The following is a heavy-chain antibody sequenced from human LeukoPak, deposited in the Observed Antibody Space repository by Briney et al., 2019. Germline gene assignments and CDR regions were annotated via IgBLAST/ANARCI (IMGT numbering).Heavy chain of an antibody. CDR1: GYSFTSYW. D-gene: IGHD1-26*01. V-gene: IGHV5-51*01. CDR3: ASAESYYGQNQLDY. CDR2: IYPGDSDT. J-gene: IGHJ4*02. Sequence: PGESLQISCQGSGYSFTSYWIGWVRQLPGKGLEWMGIIYPGDSDTRYSPSFQGQVTISADKSISTAYLQWSSLKASDTAIYYCASAESYYGQNQLDYWGQGTLVTVSS.